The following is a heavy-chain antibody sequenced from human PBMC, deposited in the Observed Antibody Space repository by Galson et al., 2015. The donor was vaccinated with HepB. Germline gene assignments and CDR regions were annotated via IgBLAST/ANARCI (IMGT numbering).Heavy chain of an antibody. CDR3: AREGYSSSWYSAGLFDY. V-gene: IGHV3-48*01. J-gene: IGHJ4*02. CDR2: ISSSSSTI. D-gene: IGHD6-13*01. CDR1: GFTFSSYS. Sequence: SLRLSCAASGFTFSSYSMNWVRQAPGKGLEWISYISSSSSTIYYADSVKGRFTISRDNAKNSLYLQMNSLRAEDTAVYYCAREGYSSSWYSAGLFDYWGQGTLVTVSS.